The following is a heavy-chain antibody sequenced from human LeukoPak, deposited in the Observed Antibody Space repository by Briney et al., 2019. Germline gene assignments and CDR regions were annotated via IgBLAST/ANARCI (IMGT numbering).Heavy chain of an antibody. D-gene: IGHD3-3*01. J-gene: IGHJ6*02. CDR3: ATGPSITIFGVVKYHYYGMDV. CDR1: GYTLTELS. CDR2: FDPEDGET. V-gene: IGHV1-24*01. Sequence: ASVKVSCKVSGYTLTELSMHWVRQAPGKGLEWMGGFDPEDGETIYAQKFQGRVTMTEDTSTDTAYMELSSLRSEDTAVYYCATGPSITIFGVVKYHYYGMDVWGQGTTVTVSS.